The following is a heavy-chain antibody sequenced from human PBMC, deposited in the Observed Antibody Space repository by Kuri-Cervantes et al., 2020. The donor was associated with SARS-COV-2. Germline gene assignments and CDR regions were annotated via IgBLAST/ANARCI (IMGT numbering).Heavy chain of an antibody. CDR1: GFTFSSYS. CDR3: ARGSRVSLWFGPGAVDI. J-gene: IGHJ3*02. Sequence: GESLKISCAASGFTFSSYSMNWVRQAPGKGLERVSSISSSSSYIYYADSVKGRFTISRDNAKNSLYLQMNGLRAEDTAVYYCARGSRVSLWFGPGAVDIWGQGTMVTVSS. V-gene: IGHV3-21*01. D-gene: IGHD3-10*01. CDR2: ISSSSSYI.